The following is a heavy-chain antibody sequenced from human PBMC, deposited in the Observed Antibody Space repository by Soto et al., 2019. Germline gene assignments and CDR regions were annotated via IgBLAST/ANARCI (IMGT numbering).Heavy chain of an antibody. D-gene: IGHD3-3*02. Sequence: EVQLVESGGGLVQPGGSLRLACVACGLTFSRNWMTWVRQAPGKGLEWVATIKYDGSEKSYVDSVKGRFTISRDNAKNSLSLQMNSLRAEDTAVYYCARVLSAFDYFDYWGQGTLVTVSS. J-gene: IGHJ4*02. CDR1: GLTFSRNW. CDR3: ARVLSAFDYFDY. CDR2: IKYDGSEK. V-gene: IGHV3-7*05.